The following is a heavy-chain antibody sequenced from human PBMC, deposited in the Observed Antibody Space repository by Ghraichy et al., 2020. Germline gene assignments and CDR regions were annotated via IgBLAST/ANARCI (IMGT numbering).Heavy chain of an antibody. CDR3: ARDLEYSSSSWVYYYYYGMDV. D-gene: IGHD6-6*01. Sequence: LSLTCAASGFTFSSYWMHWVRQAPGKGLVWVSRINSDGSSTSYADSVKGRFTISRDNAKNTLYLQMNSLRAEDTAVYYCARDLEYSSSSWVYYYYYGMDVWGQGTTVTVSS. CDR2: INSDGSST. CDR1: GFTFSSYW. J-gene: IGHJ6*02. V-gene: IGHV3-74*01.